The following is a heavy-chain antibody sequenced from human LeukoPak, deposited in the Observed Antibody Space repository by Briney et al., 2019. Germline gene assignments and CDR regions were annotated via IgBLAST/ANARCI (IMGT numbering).Heavy chain of an antibody. CDR2: IFSGGNT. Sequence: GGSLRLSCVASGFNVSRYYITWVRQAPGKGLEWGSVIFSGGNTYSTALLKRRFSLSTGNSNKTVYLQKKSLKGEETTAYYCWTSTKWDILSDWYFDLWGRGIPVTVSS. D-gene: IGHD1-26*01. J-gene: IGHJ2*01. V-gene: IGHV3-66*01. CDR3: WTSTKWDILSDWYFDL. CDR1: GFNVSRYY.